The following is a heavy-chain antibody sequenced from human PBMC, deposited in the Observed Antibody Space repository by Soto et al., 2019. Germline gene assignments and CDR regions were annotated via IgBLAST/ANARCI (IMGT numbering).Heavy chain of an antibody. J-gene: IGHJ4*02. CDR2: ISGSGGST. D-gene: IGHD3-10*01. V-gene: IGHV3-23*01. Sequence: EVQLLESGGGLLQPGGSLRLSCAASGFTFSSYAMSWVRQAPGKGLEWVSAISGSGGSTYYADSVKGRFTISRDNSKSTLYLQMNSLRAEDTAVYYCAKGMVRGVLHYWGQGTLVTVSS. CDR3: AKGMVRGVLHY. CDR1: GFTFSSYA.